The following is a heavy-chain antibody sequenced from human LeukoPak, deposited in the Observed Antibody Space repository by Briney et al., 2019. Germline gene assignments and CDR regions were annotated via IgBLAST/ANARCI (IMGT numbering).Heavy chain of an antibody. Sequence: SGGSLRLSCAASGFTFSSYAMHWVRQAPGKGLEWVAIISFDGNYKYYDDSVKGRFTISRDNSKNTLYLQVSSLRAEDTAMYYCARTPLGYCSGASCYRLDYWGQGTLVSVSS. CDR1: GFTFSSYA. J-gene: IGHJ4*02. CDR3: ARTPLGYCSGASCYRLDY. CDR2: ISFDGNYK. V-gene: IGHV3-30-3*01. D-gene: IGHD2-15*01.